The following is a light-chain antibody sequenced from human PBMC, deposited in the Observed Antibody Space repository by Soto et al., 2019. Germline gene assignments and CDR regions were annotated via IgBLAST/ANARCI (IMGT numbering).Light chain of an antibody. J-gene: IGKJ4*01. Sequence: EILLTQSPGTLSLSPGERATLSCRASQSVSSSFLAWYQQKPGQAPSLLIYGASTRATGIPARFSGSGSGTEFTLTINSLQSEDFAVYYCQQYSNWPLTFGGGTKVDI. CDR2: GAS. CDR3: QQYSNWPLT. CDR1: QSVSSS. V-gene: IGKV3-15*01.